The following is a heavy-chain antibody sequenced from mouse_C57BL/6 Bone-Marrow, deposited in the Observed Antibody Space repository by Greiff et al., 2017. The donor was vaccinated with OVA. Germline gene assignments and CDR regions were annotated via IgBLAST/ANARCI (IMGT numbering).Heavy chain of an antibody. CDR2: ISSGSSTI. J-gene: IGHJ4*01. V-gene: IGHV5-17*01. CDR3: ARVYYCYLYYAMDY. D-gene: IGHD2-2*01. CDR1: GFTFSDYG. Sequence: EVQLQESGGGLVKPGGSLKLSCAASGFTFSDYGMHWVRQAPEKGLEWVAYISSGSSTIYYADKVKGRFTISRDNAKNTLFLQLTSLRSEDTAMYYCARVYYCYLYYAMDYWGQGTSVTVSS.